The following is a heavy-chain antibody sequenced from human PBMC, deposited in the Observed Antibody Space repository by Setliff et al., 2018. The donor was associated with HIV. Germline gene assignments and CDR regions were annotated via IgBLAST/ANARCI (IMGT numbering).Heavy chain of an antibody. D-gene: IGHD7-27*01. CDR3: AKGPRGLGLTYYFDY. CDR1: GGSFSGHY. J-gene: IGHJ4*02. Sequence: SETLSLTCAVYGGSFSGHYWSWIRQPPGKGLEWIGEINHSGNTNYNPSLKSRVTISLDTSKNQFSLRLSPVTVADTAIYYCAKGPRGLGLTYYFDYWAQGSQVTVSS. V-gene: IGHV4-34*01. CDR2: INHSGNT.